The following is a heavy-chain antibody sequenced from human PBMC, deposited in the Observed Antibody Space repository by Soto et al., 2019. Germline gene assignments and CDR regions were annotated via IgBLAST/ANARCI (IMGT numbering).Heavy chain of an antibody. Sequence: GGSLRLSCAAYGFTFDSAWMSWVRQAPGKGLEWVGRLKGKSVGGTTDYAAPVTGRFTISSDDSKNTLYLQMNSLKLEDTAVYYCATALGYSSGQNDTWGQGTLVTVSS. J-gene: IGHJ5*02. CDR2: LKGKSVGGTT. CDR1: GFTFDSAW. V-gene: IGHV3-15*07. CDR3: ATALGYSSGQNDT. D-gene: IGHD6-19*01.